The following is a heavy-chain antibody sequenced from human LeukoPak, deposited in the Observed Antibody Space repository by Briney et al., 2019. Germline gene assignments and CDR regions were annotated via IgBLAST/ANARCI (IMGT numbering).Heavy chain of an antibody. J-gene: IGHJ6*03. CDR3: ARGLRPTWLRSVRETTDYYYYMDV. CDR1: GFTFSSYS. D-gene: IGHD5-12*01. CDR2: ISSSSSTI. V-gene: IGHV3-48*01. Sequence: GGSLRLSCAASGFTFSSYSMNWVRQAPGKGLEWVSYISSSSSTIYYADSVKVRFTSSRDNAKNSLYLQMNSLRAEDTAVYYCARGLRPTWLRSVRETTDYYYYMDVWGKGTTVTVSS.